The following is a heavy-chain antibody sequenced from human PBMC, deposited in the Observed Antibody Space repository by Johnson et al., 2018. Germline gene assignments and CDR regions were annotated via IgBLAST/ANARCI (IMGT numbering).Heavy chain of an antibody. CDR3: ARGPYPRQYHYYYGMDV. CDR1: GFIFSSYA. V-gene: IGHV3-30*14. CDR2: ISYDGSNK. D-gene: IGHD2/OR15-2a*01. J-gene: IGHJ6*02. Sequence: VQLLESGGGVVQPGRSLRLSCAASGFIFSSYAMHWVRQAPGKGLEWVAVISYDGSNKYYADSVKGRVTISRDNAKNTMYLQMNSLRAEDTAVYYCARGPYPRQYHYYYGMDVWGQGTTVTVSS.